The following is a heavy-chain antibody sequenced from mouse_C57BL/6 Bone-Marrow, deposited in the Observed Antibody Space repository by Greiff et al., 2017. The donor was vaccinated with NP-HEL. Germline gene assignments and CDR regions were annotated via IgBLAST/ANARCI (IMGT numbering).Heavy chain of an antibody. CDR1: GFTFSNYW. CDR3: TGFYYGSSYPYWYFDV. D-gene: IGHD1-1*01. J-gene: IGHJ1*03. Sequence: EVNVVESGGGLVQPGGSMKLSCVASGFTFSNYWMNWVRQSPEKGLEWVAQIRLKSDNYATHYAESVKGRFTISRDDSKSSVYLQMNNLRAEDTGIYYCTGFYYGSSYPYWYFDVWGTGTTVTVSS. V-gene: IGHV6-3*01. CDR2: IRLKSDNYAT.